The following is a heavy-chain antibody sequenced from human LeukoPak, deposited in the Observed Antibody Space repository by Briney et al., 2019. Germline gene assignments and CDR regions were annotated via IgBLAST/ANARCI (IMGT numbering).Heavy chain of an antibody. CDR2: IKQDGSEK. V-gene: IGHV3-7*01. CDR3: ARDLGGYSNYIWFDP. Sequence: GGSLRLSCAASGFTFSSYWMSWVRQAPGKGLEWVANIKQDGSEKYYVDSVKGRFTISRDNAKNSLYLQMNSLRAEDTAVYYCARDLGGYSNYIWFDPWGQGTLVTVSS. J-gene: IGHJ5*02. CDR1: GFTFSSYW. D-gene: IGHD4-11*01.